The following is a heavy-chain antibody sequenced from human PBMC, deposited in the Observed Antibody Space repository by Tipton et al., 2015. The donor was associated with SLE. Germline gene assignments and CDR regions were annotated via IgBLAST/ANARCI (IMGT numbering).Heavy chain of an antibody. J-gene: IGHJ4*02. V-gene: IGHV4-39*07. D-gene: IGHD5/OR15-5a*01. CDR2: VYYSGST. CDR1: GGSISRSIYY. Sequence: TLSLTCTVSGGSISRSIYYWGWIRQPPGKGLEWIGTVYYSGSTYSNPSLKSRVTISEDTSKIQISLKLSSVTAAYTAVYYCATSTPYYFDYWGQGTLVTVSS. CDR3: ATSTPYYFDY.